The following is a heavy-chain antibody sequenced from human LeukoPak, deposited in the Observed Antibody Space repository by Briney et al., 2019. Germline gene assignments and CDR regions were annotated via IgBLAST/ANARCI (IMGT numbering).Heavy chain of an antibody. D-gene: IGHD3-10*01. CDR1: GFTFSSYA. CDR2: ISYDGSNK. CDR3: ARSSGWGVIIIPYYYGMDV. Sequence: GALRLSCAASGFTFSSYAMHWVRQAPGKGLEWVAVISYDGSNKYYADSVKGRFTISRDNSKNTLYLQMNSLRAEDTAVYYCARSSGWGVIIIPYYYGMDVWGKGTTVTVSS. V-gene: IGHV3-30*04. J-gene: IGHJ6*04.